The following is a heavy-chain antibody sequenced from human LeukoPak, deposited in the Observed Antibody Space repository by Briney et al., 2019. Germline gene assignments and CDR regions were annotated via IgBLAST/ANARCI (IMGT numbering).Heavy chain of an antibody. CDR1: GYTFSDYY. Sequence: ASVTVSCKASGYTFSDYYMHWVRQAPGQGLEWMGWINPSSGGANYAQKFQGTVTMTRDTSSSTAHMELSRLKSDDTAVYYCARVLGVPTATLSYYYYYAMDVWGQGTTVTVPS. CDR2: INPSSGGA. V-gene: IGHV1-2*02. CDR3: ARVLGVPTATLSYYYYYAMDV. D-gene: IGHD2-2*01. J-gene: IGHJ6*02.